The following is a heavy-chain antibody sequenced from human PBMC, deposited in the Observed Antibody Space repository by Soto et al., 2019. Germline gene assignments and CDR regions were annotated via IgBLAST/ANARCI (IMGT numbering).Heavy chain of an antibody. CDR2: IKSKTDGGTT. V-gene: IGHV3-15*07. Sequence: PGGSLRLSCAASGFTFSNAWMNWVRQAPGKGLEWVGRIKSKTDGGTTDYAAPVKGRFTISRDDSKNTLYLQMNSLKTEDTAVYYCTKGLGWVGFGMDVRGQGTTVTVSS. J-gene: IGHJ6*02. CDR1: GFTFSNAW. CDR3: TKGLGWVGFGMDV. D-gene: IGHD3-10*01.